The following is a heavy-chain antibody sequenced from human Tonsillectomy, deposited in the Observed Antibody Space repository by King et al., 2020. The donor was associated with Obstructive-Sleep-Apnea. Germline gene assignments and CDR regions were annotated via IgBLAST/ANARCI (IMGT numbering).Heavy chain of an antibody. CDR3: AKYSSSWHSLDY. Sequence: VQLVESGGGLVQPGGSLRLSCAASGFTFSGYWVFWVRQVPGKGLVWGSNVNSDGSITNYADSVKGRFTISRDNAKNTLYLQMNSLRADDTAVYYCAKYSSSWHSLDYWGQGTLVTVSS. CDR2: VNSDGSIT. D-gene: IGHD6-13*01. CDR1: GFTFSGYW. J-gene: IGHJ4*02. V-gene: IGHV3-74*01.